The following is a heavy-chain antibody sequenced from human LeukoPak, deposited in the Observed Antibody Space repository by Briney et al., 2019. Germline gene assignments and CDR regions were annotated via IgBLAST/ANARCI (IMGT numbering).Heavy chain of an antibody. Sequence: SETLSLTCTVSGGSISSSSYYWGWIRQPPGKGLEWIGSIYYSGSTYYNPSLKSRVTISADTSKNQFSLKLSSVTAADTAVYYCARLGEMATTYFDYWGQGTLVTVSS. CDR3: ARLGEMATTYFDY. J-gene: IGHJ4*02. CDR1: GGSISSSSYY. CDR2: IYYSGST. V-gene: IGHV4-39*01. D-gene: IGHD5-24*01.